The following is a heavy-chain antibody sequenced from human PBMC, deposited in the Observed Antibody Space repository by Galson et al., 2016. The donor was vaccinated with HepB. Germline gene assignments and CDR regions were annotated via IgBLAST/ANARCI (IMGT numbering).Heavy chain of an antibody. Sequence: QSGAEVKKPGESLNISCKVSGYNFSKYWIGWVRQTPEKGLEWMGMIFPGDSDIRYSPSFQGQVTISVDMFTTTAFLQWSSLQPSDTAIYYCARRCSGVRCQGGQGTLVTVSS. CDR1: GYNFSKYW. CDR3: ARRCSGVRCQ. J-gene: IGHJ4*02. V-gene: IGHV5-51*01. D-gene: IGHD2-15*01. CDR2: IFPGDSDI.